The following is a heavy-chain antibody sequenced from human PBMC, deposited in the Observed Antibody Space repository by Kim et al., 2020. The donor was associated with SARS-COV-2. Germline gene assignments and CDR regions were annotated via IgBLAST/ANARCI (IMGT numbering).Heavy chain of an antibody. D-gene: IGHD2-2*01. CDR2: IYYTGST. J-gene: IGHJ4*02. CDR3: ARDPRGRDCNSPNCYPY. CDR1: GGSVSSGDYY. V-gene: IGHV4-61*03. Sequence: SETLSLTCAVSGGSVSSGDYYWSWIRQPPGKGLEWIGYIYYTGSTIYNPSLGGRVTISIDTSKNHFSLELSSVTAADTAVYFCARDPRGRDCNSPNCYPYWGQGTLVTVSS.